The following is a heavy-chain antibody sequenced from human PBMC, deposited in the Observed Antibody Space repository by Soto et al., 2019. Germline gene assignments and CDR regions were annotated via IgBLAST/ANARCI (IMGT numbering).Heavy chain of an antibody. V-gene: IGHV3-21*01. CDR2: ISSSSSYI. D-gene: IGHD2-15*01. Sequence: LRLSCAASGFTFSTYNMNWVRQAPGKGLEWVSSISSSSSYIYYADSVKGRFTISRDNAKNSLYLQMNSLRAEDTAVYYCARETSSLVAAIDYWGQGTLVTV. J-gene: IGHJ4*02. CDR1: GFTFSTYN. CDR3: ARETSSLVAAIDY.